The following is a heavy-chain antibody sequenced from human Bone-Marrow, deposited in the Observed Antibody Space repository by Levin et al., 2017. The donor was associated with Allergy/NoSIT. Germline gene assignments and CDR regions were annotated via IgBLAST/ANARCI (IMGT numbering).Heavy chain of an antibody. CDR1: GLTVSSNF. CDR2: IYRGGST. D-gene: IGHD6-13*01. Sequence: GGSLRLSCAASGLTVSSNFMSWVRQAPGKGPEWVSIIYRGGSTYYADSVKGRFTISRDNSKNTVYLQMNSLRAEDTAVYYCARVGYSYSNNFYYSGMDVWGQGTTVTVSS. CDR3: ARVGYSYSNNFYYSGMDV. J-gene: IGHJ6*02. V-gene: IGHV3-53*01.